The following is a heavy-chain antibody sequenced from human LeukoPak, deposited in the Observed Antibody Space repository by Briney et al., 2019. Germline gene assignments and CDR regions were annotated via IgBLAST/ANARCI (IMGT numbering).Heavy chain of an antibody. D-gene: IGHD2-21*02. CDR2: IKKTGSET. J-gene: IGHJ1*01. CDR3: TSWGDTTAEYFQR. CDR1: GFTFSHFW. Sequence: GGSLRLSCAASGFTFSHFWMSWVRQAPGKGLEWVAYIKKTGSETYYVDSVKGRFTISRDNAQNSMYLQMNSLRVEDTAVYYCTSWGDTTAEYFQRWGQGTLVTVSS. V-gene: IGHV3-7*01.